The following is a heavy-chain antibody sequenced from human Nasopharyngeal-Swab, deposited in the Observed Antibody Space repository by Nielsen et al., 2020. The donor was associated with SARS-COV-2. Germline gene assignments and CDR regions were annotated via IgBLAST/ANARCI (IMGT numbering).Heavy chain of an antibody. J-gene: IGHJ4*02. CDR1: GFTFSSYN. V-gene: IGHV3-48*03. CDR2: ISSSGSTI. D-gene: IGHD2-2*01. CDR3: ARDYCSSTSCYDY. Sequence: GESLKISCAASGFTFSSYNMNWVRQAPGKGLEWVSYISSSGSTIYYADSVKGRFTISRDNAKNSLYLQMNSLRAEDTAVYYCARDYCSSTSCYDYWGQGTLVTVSS.